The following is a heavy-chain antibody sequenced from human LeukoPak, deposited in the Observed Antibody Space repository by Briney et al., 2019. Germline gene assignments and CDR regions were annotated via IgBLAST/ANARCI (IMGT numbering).Heavy chain of an antibody. J-gene: IGHJ5*02. D-gene: IGHD4-23*01. CDR3: ARDLRGYGGRPYWFDP. V-gene: IGHV4-34*01. Sequence: SETLSLTCAVYGGSFSGNYWSWIRQPPGKGLEWIGEINHSGSTNYNPSLKSRVTISVDTSKNQFSLKLSSVTAADTAVYYCARDLRGYGGRPYWFDPWGQGTLVTVSS. CDR2: INHSGST. CDR1: GGSFSGNY.